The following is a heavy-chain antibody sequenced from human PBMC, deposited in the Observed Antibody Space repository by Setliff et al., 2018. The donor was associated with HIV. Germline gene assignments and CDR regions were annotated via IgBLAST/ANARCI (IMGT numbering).Heavy chain of an antibody. D-gene: IGHD6-6*01. J-gene: IGHJ6*03. V-gene: IGHV4-61*02. Sequence: SETLSLPCTVSGGSISSGSYYWSWIRQPAGKGLEWIGRIYTTGITNYIPSLKSRVTISLDTSKNQFSLKLTSVTAADTAVYYCARGPRPVDVDYYYMDVWGKGTTVTVSS. CDR1: GGSISSGSYY. CDR3: ARGPRPVDVDYYYMDV. CDR2: IYTTGIT.